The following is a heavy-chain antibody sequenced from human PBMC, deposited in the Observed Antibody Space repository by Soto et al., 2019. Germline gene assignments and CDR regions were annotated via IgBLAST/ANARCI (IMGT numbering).Heavy chain of an antibody. CDR1: GGTFSSYA. CDR2: IIPIFGTA. V-gene: IGHV1-69*12. J-gene: IGHJ1*01. Sequence: QVQLVQSGAEVKKPGSSVKVSCKASGGTFSSYAISWVRQAPGQGLEWMGGIIPIFGTANYAQKFQGRVTITADESTSTAYMELSSLRSEDTAVYYCASGSDYYDSSGYSMNKFQHWGQGTLVTVSS. CDR3: ASGSDYYDSSGYSMNKFQH. D-gene: IGHD3-22*01.